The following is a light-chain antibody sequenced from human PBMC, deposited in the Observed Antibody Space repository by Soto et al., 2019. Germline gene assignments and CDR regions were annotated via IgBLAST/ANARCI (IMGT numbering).Light chain of an antibody. CDR3: QQYYSYPWT. Sequence: DSQTTQYPSALPASVGDRVAITSRASLGISSWLAWYQQKPWKAPKLLIYAASTLRRGIPSRFSVRASGTDFTLTICCLESEHLAAYNCQQYYSYPWTFGQGTKVDI. CDR1: LGISSW. V-gene: IGKV1-5*01. J-gene: IGKJ1*01. CDR2: AAS.